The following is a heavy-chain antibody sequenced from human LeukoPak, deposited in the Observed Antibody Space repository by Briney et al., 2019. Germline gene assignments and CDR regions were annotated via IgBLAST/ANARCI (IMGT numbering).Heavy chain of an antibody. CDR1: GGSFSGYY. CDR2: INHSGST. CDR3: ARVRRYCSGGSCYYFDY. Sequence: PSETLSLTCAVYGGSFSGYYWSWIRQPPGKGLEWIGEINHSGSTNYNPSLKGRVTISVDTSKNQFSLKLSSVTAADTAVYYCARVRRYCSGGSCYYFDYWGQGTLVTVSS. J-gene: IGHJ4*02. V-gene: IGHV4-34*01. D-gene: IGHD2-15*01.